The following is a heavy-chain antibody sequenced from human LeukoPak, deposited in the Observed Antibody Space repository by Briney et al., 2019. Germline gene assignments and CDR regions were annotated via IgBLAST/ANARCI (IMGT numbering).Heavy chain of an antibody. CDR1: GFTFSSYA. D-gene: IGHD6-13*01. CDR3: AKAAAASYYFDY. CDR2: ISYDGSNE. Sequence: GGSLRLSCAASGFTFSSYAMHWVRQAPGKGLEWVAVISYDGSNEYYADSVKGRFTISRDNSKNTLYLQMNSLRAEDTAVCYCAKAAAASYYFDYWGQGTLVTVSS. J-gene: IGHJ4*02. V-gene: IGHV3-30*04.